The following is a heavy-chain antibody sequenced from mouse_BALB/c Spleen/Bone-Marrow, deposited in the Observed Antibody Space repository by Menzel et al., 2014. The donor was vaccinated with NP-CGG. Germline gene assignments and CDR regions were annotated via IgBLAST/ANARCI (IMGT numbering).Heavy chain of an antibody. Sequence: EVQLKESGGDLVKPGGSLRLSCAASGFTFSDYYMYWIRQTPEKRLEWVATISDGGSYTNYADSVKGRFTISRDNAKNNLYLQMSSLKSEDTAMYYCTRGLGWFGYWGQGTLVTVSA. V-gene: IGHV5-4*02. CDR2: ISDGGSYT. CDR3: TRGLGWFGY. D-gene: IGHD4-1*01. J-gene: IGHJ3*01. CDR1: GFTFSDYY.